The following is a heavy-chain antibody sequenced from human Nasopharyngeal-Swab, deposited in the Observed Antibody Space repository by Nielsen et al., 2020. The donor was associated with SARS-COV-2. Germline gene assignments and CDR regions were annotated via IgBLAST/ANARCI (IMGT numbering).Heavy chain of an antibody. CDR1: GYNFPSYA. J-gene: IGHJ4*02. D-gene: IGHD1-1*01. Sequence: ASVKVSCKASGYNFPSYAMNWVRQAPGQGLEWMGWINTNTGNPTYAQGFTGRFVFSLDTSDSTAYLQISSLKAEDTAVYYCSREKGAGEDNWTDVGDYWGQGTLVTVSS. CDR3: SREKGAGEDNWTDVGDY. V-gene: IGHV7-4-1*02. CDR2: INTNTGNP.